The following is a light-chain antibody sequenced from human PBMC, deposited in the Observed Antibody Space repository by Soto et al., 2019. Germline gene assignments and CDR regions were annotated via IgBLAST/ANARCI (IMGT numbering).Light chain of an antibody. CDR3: QQYYSYQWT. V-gene: IGKV1-8*01. Sequence: AIRMTQSPSSLSASTGDRFTITCRASQGISSYLAWYQQKPGKAPKLLIYAASTLQSGVPSRFSGSGSGTDFTLTISCLQSEDFATYYCQQYYSYQWTFSQGTKVDIK. J-gene: IGKJ1*01. CDR1: QGISSY. CDR2: AAS.